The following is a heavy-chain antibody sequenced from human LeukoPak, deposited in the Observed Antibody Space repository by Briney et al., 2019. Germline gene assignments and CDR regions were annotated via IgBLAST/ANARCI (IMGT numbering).Heavy chain of an antibody. CDR1: GYSISSGYY. CDR2: IYHSGST. V-gene: IGHV4-38-2*01. Sequence: SETLSLTCAVSGYSISSGYYWGWIRQPPGKGLEWIGSIYHSGSTYYNPSLKSRVAISVDTSKNQFSLKLSSVTAADTAAYYCARRGSGYFFDYWGQGTLVTVSS. J-gene: IGHJ4*02. CDR3: ARRGSGYFFDY. D-gene: IGHD3-22*01.